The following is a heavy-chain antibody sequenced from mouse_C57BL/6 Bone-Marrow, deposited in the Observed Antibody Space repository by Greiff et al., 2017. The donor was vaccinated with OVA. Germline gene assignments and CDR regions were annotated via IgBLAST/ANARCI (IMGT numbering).Heavy chain of an antibody. CDR3: VRQGRGRFDY. Sequence: EVQVVESGGGLVQPKGSLKLSCAASGFSFNTYAMNWVRQAPGKGLEWVARIRSKSNYYATYYDDSVKDRFTISRDDKESMLYLQMNNLRTEDTAMYYCVRQGRGRFDYWGQGTTLTVSS. V-gene: IGHV10-1*01. CDR1: GFSFNTYA. J-gene: IGHJ2*01. CDR2: IRSKSNYYAT. D-gene: IGHD3-3*01.